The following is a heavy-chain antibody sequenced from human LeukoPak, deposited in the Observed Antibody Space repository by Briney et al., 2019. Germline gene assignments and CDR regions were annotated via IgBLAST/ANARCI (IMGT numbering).Heavy chain of an antibody. V-gene: IGHV4-39*01. Sequence: PSETLSLTCTVSGGSIRSSYYYWGWIRQPPGKGLEWIGSIYDSGSTYYNPSLKSRVTISVDTSKNQFSLKLNSVTAADTAVYYCARHHGPWGQGTLVTVSS. CDR3: ARHHGP. J-gene: IGHJ5*02. CDR1: GGSIRSSYYY. CDR2: IYDSGST.